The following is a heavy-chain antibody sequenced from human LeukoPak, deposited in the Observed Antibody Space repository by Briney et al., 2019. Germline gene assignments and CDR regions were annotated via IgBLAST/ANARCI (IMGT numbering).Heavy chain of an antibody. J-gene: IGHJ4*02. Sequence: GGSLRLSCAVSGFTFSIYTMNWVRQAPGKGLEWVSSISSSGSNIYHADSVKGRFTISRDNAKNSLYLQMNSLRAEDTAVYYCARGRPFDYWGQGTLVTVS. CDR1: GFTFSIYT. CDR2: ISSSGSNI. V-gene: IGHV3-21*01. CDR3: ARGRPFDY. D-gene: IGHD6-6*01.